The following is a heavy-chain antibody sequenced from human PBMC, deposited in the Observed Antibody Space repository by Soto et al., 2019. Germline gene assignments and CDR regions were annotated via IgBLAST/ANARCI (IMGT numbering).Heavy chain of an antibody. CDR3: TTSNHRDSERVFV. D-gene: IGHD1-26*01. V-gene: IGHV3-7*01. CDR1: GFTFSTYW. Sequence: GGSLRLSCAASGFTFSTYWVSWVRRTPGKGLEWVANIKQDGTEKYYVDSVRGRLTVSRDNAKSSLYLQMNSLRVEDTAVYYCTTSNHRDSERVFVWGQGTTVTVSS. J-gene: IGHJ6*02. CDR2: IKQDGTEK.